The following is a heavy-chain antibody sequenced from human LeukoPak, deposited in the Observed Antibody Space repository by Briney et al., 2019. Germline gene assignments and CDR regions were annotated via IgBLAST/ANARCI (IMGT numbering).Heavy chain of an antibody. CDR3: AREDSSSWYRWFDP. Sequence: PSQTLSLTCAVSGGSISSGGYSWSWIRQPPGKGLEWIGYIYHSGSTYYNPSLKSRVTISVDTSKNQFSLKLSSVTAADTAVYYCAREDSSSWYRWFDPWGQGTLVTVSS. CDR1: GGSISSGGYS. CDR2: IYHSGST. D-gene: IGHD6-13*01. J-gene: IGHJ5*02. V-gene: IGHV4-30-2*01.